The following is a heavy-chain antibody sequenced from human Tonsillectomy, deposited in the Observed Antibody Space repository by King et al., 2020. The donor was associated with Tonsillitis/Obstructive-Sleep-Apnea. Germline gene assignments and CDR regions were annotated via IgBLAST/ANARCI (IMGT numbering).Heavy chain of an antibody. CDR1: GFTFSSYW. D-gene: IGHD6-13*01. CDR3: ARGGTREASAANYYYYGMDV. CDR2: INSDGSST. J-gene: IGHJ6*02. V-gene: IGHV3-74*01. Sequence: VQLVESGGGLVQPGGSLRLSCAASGFTFSSYWMHWVRQAPGKGLVWVSRINSDGSSTNYADSVKGRFTISRDNAKNTLYLQMNSLRAEDTAVYYCARGGTREASAANYYYYGMDVWGQGTTVTVSS.